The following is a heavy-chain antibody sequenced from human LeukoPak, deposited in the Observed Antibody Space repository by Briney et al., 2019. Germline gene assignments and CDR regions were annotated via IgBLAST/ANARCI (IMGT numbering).Heavy chain of an antibody. Sequence: PGGSLKLSCAASGFTFSSYAMSWVRQAPGKGLEWVSAISGSGGSTYYADSVKGRFTISRDNAKNSLYLQMNSLRAEDTAVYYCARVSIVGATDAFDIWGRGTMVTVSS. CDR1: GFTFSSYA. CDR3: ARVSIVGATDAFDI. V-gene: IGHV3-23*01. CDR2: ISGSGGST. D-gene: IGHD1-26*01. J-gene: IGHJ3*02.